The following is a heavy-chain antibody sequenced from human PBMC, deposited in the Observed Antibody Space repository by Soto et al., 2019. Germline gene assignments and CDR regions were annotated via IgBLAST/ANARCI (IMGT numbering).Heavy chain of an antibody. CDR2: VNNDGTDT. V-gene: IGHV3-74*03. CDR3: ARGGLQHALDV. J-gene: IGHJ6*02. Sequence: PWGSLRLSCAASGFTFSNYWMYWVRQAPGKGLVWVSRVNNDGTDTTHADSVKGRFTISRDNAENTLYLQMNSLRAEDTAVYYCARGGLQHALDVWGQGSTVNVSS. D-gene: IGHD6-13*01. CDR1: GFTFSNYW.